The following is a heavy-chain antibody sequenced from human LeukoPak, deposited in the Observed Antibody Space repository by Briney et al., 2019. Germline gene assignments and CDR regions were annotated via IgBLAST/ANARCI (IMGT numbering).Heavy chain of an antibody. Sequence: PSETLSLTCAVYGGSFSGYYWSWIRQPPEKGLEWIGEINHSGSTNYNPSLKSRATISVDTSKSQFSLKLSSVTAADTAVYYCARGYSSSWYSPDYFDYWGQGTLVTVSS. J-gene: IGHJ4*02. D-gene: IGHD6-13*01. V-gene: IGHV4-34*01. CDR2: INHSGST. CDR1: GGSFSGYY. CDR3: ARGYSSSWYSPDYFDY.